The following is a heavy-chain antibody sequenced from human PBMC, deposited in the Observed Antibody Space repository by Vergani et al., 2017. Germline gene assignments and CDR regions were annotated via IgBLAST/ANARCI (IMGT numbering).Heavy chain of an antibody. J-gene: IGHJ4*02. D-gene: IGHD3-22*01. V-gene: IGHV1-24*01. CDR3: AIVTEYYDSSGYYLVY. CDR2: FDPEHGEV. Sequence: QVQLVQSGSEVRKPGASVKVSCQVSGYSLTELTIHWVRQAPGKGLEWMGGFDPEHGEVTFAHHIQGRVTMTEDRSTDTAYMELSSLRPEDTALYYCAIVTEYYDSSGYYLVYWGERTLVTVSS. CDR1: GYSLTELT.